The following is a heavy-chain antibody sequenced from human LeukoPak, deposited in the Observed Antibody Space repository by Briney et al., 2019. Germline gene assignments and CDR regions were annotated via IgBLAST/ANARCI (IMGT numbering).Heavy chain of an antibody. J-gene: IGHJ2*01. CDR3: ARYSSTWPYWYLDL. D-gene: IGHD6-13*01. V-gene: IGHV4-30-2*01. Sequence: PQTLSLTCAVSGGSIISGGYSWSWIRQPPGKGLEWIGYISHSGSTYYHPSLKSRVTISVDRSKNQFSLKLISVTAADTAVYYCARYSSTWPYWYLDLWGRGTLVTVSS. CDR2: ISHSGST. CDR1: GGSIISGGYS.